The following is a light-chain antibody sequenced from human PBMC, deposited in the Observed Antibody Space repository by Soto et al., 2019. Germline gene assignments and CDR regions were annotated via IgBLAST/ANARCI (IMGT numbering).Light chain of an antibody. CDR1: QSVSSSY. V-gene: IGKV3-20*01. Sequence: DMVLTQSPGTLSLAPGERATLTCRASQSVSSSYLAWYQQKPGQAPRLLIYGESNRATGIPDRFSGSGSGTDFTLTISRLEPEDFAVYYCQQYDNSPLTXGGGTKVDIK. CDR3: QQYDNSPLT. CDR2: GES. J-gene: IGKJ4*01.